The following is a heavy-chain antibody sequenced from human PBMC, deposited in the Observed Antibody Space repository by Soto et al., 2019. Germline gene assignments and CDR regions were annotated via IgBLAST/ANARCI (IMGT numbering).Heavy chain of an antibody. Sequence: GGSLRLSCAVSGFTFNDYYMSWIRQAPGKGLEWISYISGGGSTTYHADSVRGRFTISRDNAKNSLFLQMNSLRAEDTAVYYCAREVRTSGWFRRLDSWGQGILVTVS. D-gene: IGHD6-19*01. J-gene: IGHJ4*02. CDR1: GFTFNDYY. CDR3: AREVRTSGWFRRLDS. CDR2: ISGGGSTT. V-gene: IGHV3-11*01.